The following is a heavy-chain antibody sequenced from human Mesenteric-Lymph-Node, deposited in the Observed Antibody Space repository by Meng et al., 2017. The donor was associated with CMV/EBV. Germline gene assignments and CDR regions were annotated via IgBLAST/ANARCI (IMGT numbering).Heavy chain of an antibody. J-gene: IGHJ4*02. D-gene: IGHD6-13*01. V-gene: IGHV3-74*01. CDR2: INSDGSST. Sequence: GESLKIPCAASGFTFSSYWMHWGRQAPGPGLVWVSRINSDGSSTSHADPVNGRFTITRDKSKNTLYLPMNGLSAEDTAVYYCPAAGYSSSWYPRPLDYWGQGTLVTVSS. CDR1: GFTFSSYW. CDR3: PAAGYSSSWYPRPLDY.